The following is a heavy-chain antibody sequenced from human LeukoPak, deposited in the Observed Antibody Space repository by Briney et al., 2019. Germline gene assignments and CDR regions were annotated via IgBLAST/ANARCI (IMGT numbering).Heavy chain of an antibody. D-gene: IGHD2-15*01. CDR3: ARDFQVAAYDAFDI. Sequence: SSETLSLTCTVSGGSISSGGYYWSWIRQHPGKGLEWIGYIYYSGSTYYNPSLKSRVTISVDTSKNQFSLKLSSVTAADTAVYYCARDFQVAAYDAFDIWGQGTMVTVSS. CDR1: GGSISSGGYY. J-gene: IGHJ3*02. V-gene: IGHV4-31*03. CDR2: IYYSGST.